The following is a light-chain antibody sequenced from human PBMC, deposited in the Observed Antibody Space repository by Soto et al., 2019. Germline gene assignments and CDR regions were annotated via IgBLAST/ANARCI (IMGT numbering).Light chain of an antibody. V-gene: IGKV1-5*03. J-gene: IGKJ2*01. CDR3: QQYSSYSVYT. Sequence: DIQMTQSPSTLSASVGDRGTITCRASQSISTWLAWYQQKPGKAPKLLIYKASSLESGVPSRFSGSGSGTEFTLTISSLQPDDFATYYCQQYSSYSVYTFGQGTKLEIK. CDR1: QSISTW. CDR2: KAS.